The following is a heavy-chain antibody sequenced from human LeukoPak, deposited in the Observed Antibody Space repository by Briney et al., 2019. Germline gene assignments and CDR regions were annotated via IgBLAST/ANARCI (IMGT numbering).Heavy chain of an antibody. CDR3: AKGDFYGSGRDYYYYMDV. CDR1: GFTFSSYW. Sequence: PGGSLRLSCAASGFTFSSYWMSWVRQAPGKGLEWVANIKQDGSEKYYVDSVKGRFTISRDNAKNSLHLQMNSLRAEDTAVYNCAKGDFYGSGRDYYYYMDVWGKGTTVTISS. CDR2: IKQDGSEK. V-gene: IGHV3-7*03. D-gene: IGHD3-10*01. J-gene: IGHJ6*03.